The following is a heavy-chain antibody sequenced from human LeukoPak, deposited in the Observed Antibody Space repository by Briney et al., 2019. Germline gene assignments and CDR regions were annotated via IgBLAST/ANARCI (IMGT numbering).Heavy chain of an antibody. D-gene: IGHD6-13*01. CDR2: ISGYNGNT. J-gene: IGHJ6*03. V-gene: IGHV1-18*01. Sequence: ASVKVSCKASGYIFRNYGINWVRQAPGQGLEWMGWISGYNGNTNYAQKLQGRVTITTDESTSTAYMELSSLRSEDTAVYYCAREAAAGGSYYYYMDVWGKGTTVTVSS. CDR1: GYIFRNYG. CDR3: AREAAAGGSYYYYMDV.